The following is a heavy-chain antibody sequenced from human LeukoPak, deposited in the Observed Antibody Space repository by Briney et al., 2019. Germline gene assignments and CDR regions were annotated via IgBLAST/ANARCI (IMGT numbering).Heavy chain of an antibody. CDR2: ISSSGSTI. Sequence: GGYLRLSCAASGFTFSDYYMSWIRQAPGKGLEWVSYISSSGSTIYYADSVKGRFTISRDNAKNSLYLQMNSLRAEDTAVYYCARDLQGGNYDFWSGYRYYYYYYMDVWGKGTTVTVSS. CDR1: GFTFSDYY. J-gene: IGHJ6*03. CDR3: ARDLQGGNYDFWSGYRYYYYYYMDV. V-gene: IGHV3-11*01. D-gene: IGHD3-3*01.